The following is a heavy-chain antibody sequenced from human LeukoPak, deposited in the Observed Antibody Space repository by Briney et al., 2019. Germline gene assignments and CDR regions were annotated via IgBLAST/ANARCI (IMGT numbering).Heavy chain of an antibody. CDR2: ISYSGST. V-gene: IGHV3-23*01. D-gene: IGHD2-21*02. J-gene: IGHJ4*02. Sequence: PGGSLRLSCAASGFTFSSYAMNWVRQAPGKGLEWVSSISYSGSTYYEDSVKGRFTISRVNSKSTLYLQMNSLRAEDTALYYCAKGSGGVTTTIDHWGQGTLVTASS. CDR3: AKGSGGVTTTIDH. CDR1: GFTFSSYA.